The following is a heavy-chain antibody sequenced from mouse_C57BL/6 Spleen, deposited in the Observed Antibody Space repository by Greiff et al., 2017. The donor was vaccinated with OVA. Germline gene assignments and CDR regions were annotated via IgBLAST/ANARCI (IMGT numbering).Heavy chain of an antibody. Sequence: QLQQSGPELVKPGASVKISCKASGYSFHDYNMHWVKQSNGKSLEWIGVINPNYGNTSYNQKFKGKATLTVDQSSSLAYMQLNSLTTEDSAVYCWARWDYFCYWGQGATLTSAS. CDR3: ARWDYFCY. CDR1: GYSFHDYN. J-gene: IGHJ2*01. CDR2: INPNYGNT. V-gene: IGHV1-39*01.